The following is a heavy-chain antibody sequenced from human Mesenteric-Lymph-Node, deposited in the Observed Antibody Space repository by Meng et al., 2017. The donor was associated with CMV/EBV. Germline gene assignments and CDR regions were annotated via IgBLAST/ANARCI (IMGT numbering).Heavy chain of an antibody. CDR2: ISYDGFNK. D-gene: IGHD2-21*01. CDR3: ARGGVVVAIATPDS. CDR1: GFTVSSNY. Sequence: GGSLRLSCAASGFTVSSNYMSWVRQAPGKGLEWVAVISYDGFNKNYADSVRGRFTISRDNSKNTLYLQMNSLRPEDTAVYYCARGGVVVAIATPDSWGQGTLVTVSS. V-gene: IGHV3-30-3*01. J-gene: IGHJ4*02.